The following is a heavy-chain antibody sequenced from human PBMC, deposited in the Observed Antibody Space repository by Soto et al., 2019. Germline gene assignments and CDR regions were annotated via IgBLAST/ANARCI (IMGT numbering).Heavy chain of an antibody. D-gene: IGHD1-7*01. CDR2: INAGNGNT. CDR3: ARGFGGITGTTIPPGNN. CDR1: GYTFTSYA. V-gene: IGHV1-3*01. Sequence: ASVKVSCKASGYTFTSYAMHWVRQAPGQRLEWMGWINAGNGNTKYSQKFQGRVTITRDTSASTAYMELSSLRSEDTAVYYCARGFGGITGTTIPPGNNWGQGTLVTVSS. J-gene: IGHJ4*02.